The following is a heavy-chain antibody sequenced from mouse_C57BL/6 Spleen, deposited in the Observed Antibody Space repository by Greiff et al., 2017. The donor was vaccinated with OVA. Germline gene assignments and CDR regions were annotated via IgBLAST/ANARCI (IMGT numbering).Heavy chain of an antibody. V-gene: IGHV5-17*01. CDR1: GFTFSDYG. CDR2: ISSGSSTI. Sequence: VQLKQSGGGLVKPGGSLKLSCAASGFTFSDYGMHWVRQAPEKGLEWVAYISSGSSTIYYADTVKGRFTISRDNAKNTLFLQMTSLRSEDTAMYYCARTYYGYAMDYWGQGTSVTVSS. J-gene: IGHJ4*01. D-gene: IGHD1-1*01. CDR3: ARTYYGYAMDY.